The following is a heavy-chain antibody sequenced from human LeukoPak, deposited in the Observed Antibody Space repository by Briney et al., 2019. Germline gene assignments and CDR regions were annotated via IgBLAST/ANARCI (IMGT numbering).Heavy chain of an antibody. CDR1: GGSISSYY. J-gene: IGHJ3*02. CDR3: ARDGYDFWSGYYNHDAFDI. V-gene: IGHV4-4*07. Sequence: KPSETLSLTCTVSGGSISSYYWSWIRQPAGKGLEWIGRIYTSGSTNYNPSLKSRVTMSVDTSKNQFSLKLSSVTAADTAVYYCARDGYDFWSGYYNHDAFDIWGQGTMVTVSS. D-gene: IGHD3-3*01. CDR2: IYTSGST.